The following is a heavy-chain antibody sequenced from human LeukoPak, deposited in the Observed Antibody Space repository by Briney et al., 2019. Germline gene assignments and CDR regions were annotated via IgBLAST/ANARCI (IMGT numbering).Heavy chain of an antibody. CDR3: ARHVSPYIVVVPAAYYFDY. D-gene: IGHD2-2*01. CDR1: GGSISSYY. J-gene: IGHJ4*02. V-gene: IGHV4-59*05. CDR2: IYYSGST. Sequence: PSETLSLTCTVSGGSISSYYWSWIRQPPGEGLEWIGSIYYSGSTYYNPSLKSRVTISVDTSKNQFSLKLSSVTAADTAVYYCARHVSPYIVVVPAAYYFDYWGQGTLVTVSS.